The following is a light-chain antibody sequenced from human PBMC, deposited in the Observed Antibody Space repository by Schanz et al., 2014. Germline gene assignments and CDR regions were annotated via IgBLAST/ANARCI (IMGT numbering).Light chain of an antibody. Sequence: EIVLTQSPGTLSLSPGERATLSCRASQSVSNSYLAWYQQKPGQAPRLLISGASSRAAGIPDRFSGSGSETDFTLTISRLEPEDFAVYYCQQYGTSPPWTFGQGTKVDIK. CDR3: QQYGTSPPWT. J-gene: IGKJ1*01. CDR2: GAS. V-gene: IGKV3-20*01. CDR1: QSVSNSY.